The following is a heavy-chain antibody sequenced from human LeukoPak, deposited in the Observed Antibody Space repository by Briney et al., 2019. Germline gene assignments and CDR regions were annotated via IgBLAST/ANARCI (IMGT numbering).Heavy chain of an antibody. CDR3: ARDHYYDSSGYYY. V-gene: IGHV3-21*01. D-gene: IGHD3-22*01. J-gene: IGHJ4*02. Sequence: GGSLRLSCVGSGFTFSTYAMSWVRQTPGKGLEWVSSIAGSDTGTYYADSVKGRFTISRDNAKNSLYLQMNSLRAEDTAVYYCARDHYYDSSGYYYWGQGTLVTVSS. CDR1: GFTFSTYA. CDR2: IAGSDTGT.